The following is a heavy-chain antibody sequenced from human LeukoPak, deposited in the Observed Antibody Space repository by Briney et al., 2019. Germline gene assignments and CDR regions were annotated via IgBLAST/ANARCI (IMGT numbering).Heavy chain of an antibody. CDR3: ASASYYYDSSGYPRTYYFDY. Sequence: ASVKVSCKASGGTFSSYAISWVQQAPGQGLEWMGGIIPIFGTANYAQKFQGRVTITAHESTSTAYMELSSLRSEDTAVYYCASASYYYDSSGYPRTYYFDYWGQGTLVTVSS. V-gene: IGHV1-69*13. D-gene: IGHD3-22*01. CDR2: IIPIFGTA. CDR1: GGTFSSYA. J-gene: IGHJ4*02.